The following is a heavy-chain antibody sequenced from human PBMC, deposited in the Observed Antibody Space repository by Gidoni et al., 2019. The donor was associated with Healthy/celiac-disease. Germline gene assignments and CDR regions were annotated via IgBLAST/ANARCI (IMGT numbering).Heavy chain of an antibody. Sequence: EVQLVEPGGGLVQPGGSLRLSCAASAFPSSSDWMSWVCQAPGKGLEWVANIKQDGSEKYYVGSVKGRFTISRDNAKNSLYLQMNSLRAEDTAVYYCARIWGGYSGEFDPWGQGTLVTVSS. CDR3: ARIWGGYSGEFDP. J-gene: IGHJ5*02. CDR2: IKQDGSEK. V-gene: IGHV3-7*03. CDR1: AFPSSSDW. D-gene: IGHD5-12*01.